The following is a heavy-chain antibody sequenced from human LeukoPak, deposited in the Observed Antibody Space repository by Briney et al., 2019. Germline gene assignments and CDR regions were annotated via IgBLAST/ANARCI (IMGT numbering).Heavy chain of an antibody. Sequence: PSQTLPLTCTFSGGSISSGSYCWSWIRQPAGKGLEWIGRIYTSGSTNYNPSLKSRVTISVDTAKNQFSLKLSSVTAADTAVYYCARVEGLYYYYMDVWGKGTAVTISS. CDR1: GGSISSGSYC. CDR3: ARVEGLYYYYMDV. D-gene: IGHD1-1*01. V-gene: IGHV4-61*02. CDR2: IYTSGST. J-gene: IGHJ6*03.